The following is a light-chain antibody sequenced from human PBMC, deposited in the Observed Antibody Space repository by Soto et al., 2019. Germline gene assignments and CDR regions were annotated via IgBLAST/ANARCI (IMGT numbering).Light chain of an antibody. Sequence: EIVLTQSPGTLSLSPGERATLSCRASQSVGRDYLGWFQQKPGQPPRLLIHDASRRATGIPARFSGSGSGTDFTLTISRLEPEDFAVYYCQQYSSSPLTFGQGTRLEMK. CDR2: DAS. CDR1: QSVGRDY. V-gene: IGKV3-20*01. CDR3: QQYSSSPLT. J-gene: IGKJ5*01.